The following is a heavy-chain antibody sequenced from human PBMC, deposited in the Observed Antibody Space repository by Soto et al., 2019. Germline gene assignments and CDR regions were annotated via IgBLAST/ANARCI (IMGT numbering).Heavy chain of an antibody. CDR1: GFTFSSYG. CDR2: IWYDGSNK. V-gene: IGHV3-33*01. CDR3: ARDKGYLDAFDN. Sequence: QVQLVESGGGVVQPGRSLRLSCAASGFTFSSYGMHWVRQAPGKGLEWVAVIWYDGSNKYYADSVKGRFTISRDNSKNTLYLQMNSLRAEDTAVYYCARDKGYLDAFDNWGQGTMVTVSS. D-gene: IGHD3-16*02. J-gene: IGHJ3*02.